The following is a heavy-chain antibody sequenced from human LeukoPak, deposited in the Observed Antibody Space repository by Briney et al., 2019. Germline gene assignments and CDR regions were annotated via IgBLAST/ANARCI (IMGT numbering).Heavy chain of an antibody. CDR1: GYTFTGYY. CDR3: ARTDDYVWGSYHPFDY. V-gene: IGHV1-2*02. D-gene: IGHD3-16*02. CDR2: INPNSGGT. J-gene: IGHJ4*02. Sequence: ASVKVSCKASGYTFTGYYMHWVRQAPGQGLEWMGWINPNSGGTNYAQKFQGRVTMTRDTSISTAYMELSRLRSDDTAVYYCARTDDYVWGSYHPFDYWGQGTLVTVSS.